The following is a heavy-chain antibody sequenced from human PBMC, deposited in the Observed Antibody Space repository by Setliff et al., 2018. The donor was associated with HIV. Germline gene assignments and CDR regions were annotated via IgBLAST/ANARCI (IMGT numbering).Heavy chain of an antibody. CDR1: GGSYSGYY. J-gene: IGHJ4*02. V-gene: IGHV4-34*01. CDR3: FLFYDDRSGFYWD. Sequence: PSETLSLTCTVYGGSYSGYYWTWIRQPPGKGLEFIGEMNHRGVIKYLSSLKSRVTMAVDTSKKQFSLKLKSVTAADTAVYYCFLFYDDRSGFYWDWGQGTPVTVSS. D-gene: IGHD3-22*01. CDR2: MNHRGVI.